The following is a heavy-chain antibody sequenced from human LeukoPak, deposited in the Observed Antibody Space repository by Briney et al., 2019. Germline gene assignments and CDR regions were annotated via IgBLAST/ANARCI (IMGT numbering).Heavy chain of an antibody. D-gene: IGHD6-13*01. CDR3: ARVIAASGSFHYYYYMDV. CDR2: INHSGST. V-gene: IGHV4-34*01. Sequence: PSETLSLTCAVYGGSFSGYYWSWIRQPPGKGLEWIGEINHSGSTNYNPSLKSRVTISVDTSKNQFSLKLSSVTAADTAVYYCARVIAASGSFHYYYYMDVWGKGTTVTISS. CDR1: GGSFSGYY. J-gene: IGHJ6*03.